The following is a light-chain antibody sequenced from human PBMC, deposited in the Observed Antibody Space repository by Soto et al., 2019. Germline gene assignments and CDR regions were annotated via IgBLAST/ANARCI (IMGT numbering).Light chain of an antibody. V-gene: IGKV3-11*01. Sequence: EIVLTQSPATLSLSPGERATLSCRASQSVSSYLAWYQQKPGQDPRLLIYDASNRATGIPARFNGSGSGTDFALTISSLEPEDFALYCCQQRSNWPLTFGGGTKVEIK. J-gene: IGKJ4*01. CDR1: QSVSSY. CDR2: DAS. CDR3: QQRSNWPLT.